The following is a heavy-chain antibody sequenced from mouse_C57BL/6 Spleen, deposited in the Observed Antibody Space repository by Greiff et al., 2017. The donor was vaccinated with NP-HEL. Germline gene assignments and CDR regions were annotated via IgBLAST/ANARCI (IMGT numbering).Heavy chain of an antibody. J-gene: IGHJ3*01. D-gene: IGHD1-3*01. V-gene: IGHV1-18*01. CDR3: AREWGARAAWFAY. Sequence: EVQLQESGPELVKPGASVKIPCKASGYTFTDYSLDWVKQSHGKGLEWIGEIIPDSGGTIYNQKFKGKATLTVDTSSTTAYMELRSLTAEDTAVYYCAREWGARAAWFAYWGQGTLVTVSA. CDR2: IIPDSGGT. CDR1: GYTFTDYS.